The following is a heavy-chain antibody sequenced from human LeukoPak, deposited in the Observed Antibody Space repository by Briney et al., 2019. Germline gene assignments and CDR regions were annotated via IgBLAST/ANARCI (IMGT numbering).Heavy chain of an antibody. CDR2: IYHSGST. CDR3: ARHAWQQLPHRNWFDP. J-gene: IGHJ5*02. Sequence: PSETLSLTCTVSGYSISSGYYWGWIRQPPGKGLEWIGSIYHSGSTYYNPSLKSRVTISVDTSKNQFSLKLSSVTAADTAVYYCARHAWQQLPHRNWFDPWGQGTLVTVSS. V-gene: IGHV4-38-2*02. CDR1: GYSISSGYY. D-gene: IGHD6-13*01.